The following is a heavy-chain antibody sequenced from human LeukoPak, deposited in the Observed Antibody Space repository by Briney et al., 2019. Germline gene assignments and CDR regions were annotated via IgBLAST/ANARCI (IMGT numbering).Heavy chain of an antibody. V-gene: IGHV3-30*04. CDR1: GFTFSSYA. CDR3: ARDRNPYYYGSGTKY. CDR2: ISYDGSNK. Sequence: PAGGSLRLSCAASGFTFSSYAMHWVRQAPGKGLEWVAVISYDGSNKYYADSVKGRFTISRDNSKNTLYLQMNSLRAEDTAVYYCARDRNPYYYGSGTKYWGQGTLVTVS. D-gene: IGHD3-10*01. J-gene: IGHJ4*02.